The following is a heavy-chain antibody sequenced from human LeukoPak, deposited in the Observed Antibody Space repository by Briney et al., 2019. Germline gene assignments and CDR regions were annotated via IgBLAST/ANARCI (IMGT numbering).Heavy chain of an antibody. D-gene: IGHD1-26*01. CDR3: AEHDWRELPSPLDY. J-gene: IGHJ4*02. CDR2: ISGSGGST. V-gene: IGHV3-23*01. CDR1: GFTFSSYW. Sequence: GGSLRLSCAASGFTFSSYWMSWVRQAPGKGLEWVSAISGSGGSTYYADSVKGRFAISRDNSKNTLYLQMNSLRAEDTAVYYCAEHDWRELPSPLDYWGQGTLVTVSS.